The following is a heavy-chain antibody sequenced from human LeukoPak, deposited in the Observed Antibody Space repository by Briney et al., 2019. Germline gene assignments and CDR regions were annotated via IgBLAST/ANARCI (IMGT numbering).Heavy chain of an antibody. V-gene: IGHV3-53*01. CDR3: ARLIAAAGRVYFDS. Sequence: GGSLRLSCAASGFTVSSNYMSWVRQAPGKGLEYVSVIYTGGSTYYADSVKGRFTISRDKSKNTLDLQVDSLRAEDTAVYYCARLIAAAGRVYFDSWGQGTLVTVSS. CDR1: GFTVSSNY. J-gene: IGHJ4*02. CDR2: IYTGGST. D-gene: IGHD6-13*01.